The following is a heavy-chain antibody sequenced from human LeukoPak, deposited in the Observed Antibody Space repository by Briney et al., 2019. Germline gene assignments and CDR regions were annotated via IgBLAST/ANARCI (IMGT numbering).Heavy chain of an antibody. CDR2: ISSSSTTI. Sequence: LSLTCTVSGYSISSGYFWGWIRQPPGKGLEWISYISSSSTTIYYADSVKGRFTISRDNAKNSLYPQMNSLRAEDTAVYYCARAVTSSSSWYKWVNWFDPWGQGTLVTVSS. J-gene: IGHJ5*02. V-gene: IGHV3-11*01. D-gene: IGHD6-13*01. CDR3: ARAVTSSSSWYKWVNWFDP. CDR1: GYSISSGYF.